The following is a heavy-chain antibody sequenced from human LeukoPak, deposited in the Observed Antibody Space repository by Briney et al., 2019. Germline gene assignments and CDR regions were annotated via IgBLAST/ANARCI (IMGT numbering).Heavy chain of an antibody. D-gene: IGHD1-14*01. J-gene: IGHJ3*02. CDR2: ISSSSSYI. V-gene: IGHV3-21*01. CDR1: GFTFSSYS. Sequence: GGSLRLSCAASGFTFSSYSMNWVRQAPGKGLEWVSSISSSSSYIYYADSVKGRFTNSRDNAKNSLYLQMNSLRAEDTAVYYCARDDSGVFAFDIWGQGTMVTVSS. CDR3: ARDDSGVFAFDI.